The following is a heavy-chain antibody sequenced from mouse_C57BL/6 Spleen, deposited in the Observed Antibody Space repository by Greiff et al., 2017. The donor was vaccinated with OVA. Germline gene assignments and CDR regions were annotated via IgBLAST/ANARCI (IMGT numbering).Heavy chain of an antibody. V-gene: IGHV1-55*01. Sequence: VQLQQPGAELVKPGASVKMSCKASGYTFTSYWITWVKQRPGQGLEWIGDIYPGSGSTNYNEKFKSKATLTVDTSSSTAYMQLSSLTSEDSAVYYCARCIHITTVVAVDYWGQGTTLTVSS. J-gene: IGHJ2*01. CDR2: IYPGSGST. CDR3: ARCIHITTVVAVDY. CDR1: GYTFTSYW. D-gene: IGHD1-1*01.